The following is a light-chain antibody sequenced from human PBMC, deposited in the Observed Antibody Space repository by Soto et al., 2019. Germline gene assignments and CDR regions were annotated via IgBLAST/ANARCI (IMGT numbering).Light chain of an antibody. CDR3: QQYGSSSWT. CDR2: GAS. CDR1: QSVSSSY. J-gene: IGKJ1*01. V-gene: IGKV3-20*01. Sequence: EIVLTQSPGTLSLSPGERATLSCRASQSVSSSYLAWYKQKPGQAPRLXIYGASSRATGIPDRFSGSGSGTEFTLTISRLEPEDFEVYYCQQYGSSSWTFGQGTKVDIK.